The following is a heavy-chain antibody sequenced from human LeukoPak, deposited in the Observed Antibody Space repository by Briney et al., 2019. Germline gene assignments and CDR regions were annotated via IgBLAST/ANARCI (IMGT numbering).Heavy chain of an antibody. D-gene: IGHD3-10*01. CDR2: IYYSGST. V-gene: IGHV4-59*08. CDR3: ERYYFGSGSYYPTHFDY. CDR1: GGSISRDF. J-gene: IGHJ4*02. Sequence: SETLSLTFTVCGGSISRDFWGWIRQPPGEGLEWIGYIYYSGSTNCNPSLKSRVTISVDTSKNQFSRKLSSVTAADTAVYYCERYYFGSGSYYPTHFDYWGQGTLVTVSS.